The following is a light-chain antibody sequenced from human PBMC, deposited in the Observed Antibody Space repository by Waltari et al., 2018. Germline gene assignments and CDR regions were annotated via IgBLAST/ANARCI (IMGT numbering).Light chain of an antibody. Sequence: DIQMTQSPSSLSVSEGDRVTITCRASQSITIYLNWYQQRPGQAPKLLIYGASNLQSWVPSRFSGSGSGTDFTLIISSLQPEDSATYYCQQSYNSPRTFGQGTKLEIK. J-gene: IGKJ2*01. CDR2: GAS. CDR1: QSITIY. V-gene: IGKV1-39*01. CDR3: QQSYNSPRT.